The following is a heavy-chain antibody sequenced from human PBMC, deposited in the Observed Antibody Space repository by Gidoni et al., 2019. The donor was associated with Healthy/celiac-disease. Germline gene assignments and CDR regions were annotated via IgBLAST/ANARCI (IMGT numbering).Heavy chain of an antibody. CDR2: IYPGDSDT. CDR3: ARGLPYGSGSYNYYYYGMDV. J-gene: IGHJ6*02. V-gene: IGHV5-51*01. Sequence: VQLVQSGAEVKKPGESLKISCKGSGYSFTSYWIGWVRQMPGKGLEWMGIIYPGDSDTRYSPSFQGQVTISADKSISTAYLQWSSLKASDTAMYYCARGLPYGSGSYNYYYYGMDVWGQGTTVTVSS. CDR1: GYSFTSYW. D-gene: IGHD3-10*01.